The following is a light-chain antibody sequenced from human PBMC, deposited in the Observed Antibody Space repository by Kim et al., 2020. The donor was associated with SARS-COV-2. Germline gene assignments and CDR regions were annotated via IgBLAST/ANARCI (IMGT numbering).Light chain of an antibody. Sequence: GQSITLSCTGTSSDVGGYTYVSWYQQHPGKAPKLMIYDVSNRPSGVSNRFSGSKSGNTASLTISGLQAEDEADYYCSSYTSSSTWVFGGGTQLTVL. CDR1: SSDVGGYTY. CDR2: DVS. V-gene: IGLV2-14*03. CDR3: SSYTSSSTWV. J-gene: IGLJ3*02.